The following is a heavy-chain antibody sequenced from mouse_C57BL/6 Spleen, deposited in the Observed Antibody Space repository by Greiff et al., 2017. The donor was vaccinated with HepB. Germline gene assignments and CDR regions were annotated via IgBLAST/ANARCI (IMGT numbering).Heavy chain of an antibody. Sequence: QVHVKQSGPGLVQPSQSLSITCTVSGFSLTSYGVHWVRQSPGKGLEWLGVIWRGGSTDYNAAFMSRLSITKDNSKSQVFFKMNSLQADDTAIYYCAKKRSYYENAMDYWGQGTSVTVSS. J-gene: IGHJ4*01. V-gene: IGHV2-5*01. D-gene: IGHD2-10*01. CDR1: GFSLTSYG. CDR3: AKKRSYYENAMDY. CDR2: IWRGGST.